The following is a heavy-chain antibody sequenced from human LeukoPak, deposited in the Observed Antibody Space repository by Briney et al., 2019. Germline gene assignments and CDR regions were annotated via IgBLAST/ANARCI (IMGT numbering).Heavy chain of an antibody. V-gene: IGHV3-23*01. CDR1: GFTFSSYA. CDR2: ISGSGGST. CDR3: AKDSVVVVPAAIRGEFDY. D-gene: IGHD2-2*02. J-gene: IGHJ4*02. Sequence: RPGGSLRLSCAASGFTFSSYAMSWVRQAPGKGLEWVPAISGSGGSTYYADSVKGRFTISRDNSKNTLYLQMNSLRAEDTAVYYCAKDSVVVVPAAIRGEFDYWGQGTLVTVSS.